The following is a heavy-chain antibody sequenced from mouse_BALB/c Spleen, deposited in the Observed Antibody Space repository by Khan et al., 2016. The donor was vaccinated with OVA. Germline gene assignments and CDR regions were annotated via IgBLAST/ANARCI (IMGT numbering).Heavy chain of an antibody. CDR2: IDPSDSYT. V-gene: IGHV1-69*02. D-gene: IGHD1-1*01. J-gene: IGHJ3*01. Sequence: QVQLQQPGAELVKPGASVKLSCKASGYTFTSFWLHWVKQRPGLGLEWIGEIDPSDSYTNYNQKFKGKATLTLDKSSSTAYMQLSSLTSEDSAVYYFARSDFYGSSTWCGYWGQGTLVTVSA. CDR1: GYTFTSFW. CDR3: ARSDFYGSSTWCGY.